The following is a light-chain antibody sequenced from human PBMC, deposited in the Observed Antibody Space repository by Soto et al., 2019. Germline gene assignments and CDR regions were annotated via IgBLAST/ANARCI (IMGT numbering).Light chain of an antibody. J-gene: IGLJ2*01. Sequence: QSALTQPASVSGSPGQSITISCTGTSSDVGSYNYVSWYQQHPGKAPKLMIYEVNNRPSGLSNRFSGSKSGNTASLTISGLQAEDEADYYCSSYTSSSTVVFGGGTQLTVL. V-gene: IGLV2-14*01. CDR3: SSYTSSSTVV. CDR2: EVN. CDR1: SSDVGSYNY.